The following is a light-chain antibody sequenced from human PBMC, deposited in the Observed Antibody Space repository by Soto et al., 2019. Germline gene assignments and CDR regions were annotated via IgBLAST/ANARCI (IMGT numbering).Light chain of an antibody. J-gene: IGKJ1*01. CDR2: GAA. CDR1: QSVFSS. V-gene: IGKV3-15*01. Sequence: EIVMTQSPATLSVSPGDRATLSCRASQSVFSSLAWYQQKPGQAPRLLIYGAATRATGIPARFSGSGSGTEFTLTISSPQSEDFAVYYCQQYHNWPAFGQGTKVEIK. CDR3: QQYHNWPA.